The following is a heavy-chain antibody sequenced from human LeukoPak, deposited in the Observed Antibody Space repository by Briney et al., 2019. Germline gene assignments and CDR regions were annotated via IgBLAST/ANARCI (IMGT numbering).Heavy chain of an antibody. J-gene: IGHJ4*02. Sequence: TGGSLRLSCAASGFTFSSYAMHWVRQAPGKGLEWVTVISYDGSNKYYADSVKGRFTISRDNSKNTLYLQMNSLRAEDTAVYYCASPLTYCSSTSCHYYFDYWGQGTLVTVSS. D-gene: IGHD2-2*01. CDR3: ASPLTYCSSTSCHYYFDY. V-gene: IGHV3-30-3*01. CDR1: GFTFSSYA. CDR2: ISYDGSNK.